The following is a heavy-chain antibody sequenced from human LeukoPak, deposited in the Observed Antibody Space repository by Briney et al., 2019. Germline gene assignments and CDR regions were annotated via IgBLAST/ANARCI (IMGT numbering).Heavy chain of an antibody. CDR2: IYHSGST. V-gene: IGHV4-4*02. Sequence: SETLSLTCAVSGDSISSSQWWSWVRQPPGKGLEWIGEIYHSGSTNYNPSLKSRVTISVDTSKNQFSLKLSSVTAADTAVYYCAREGYSSSWYGFFDYWGQGTLVTVSS. CDR3: AREGYSSSWYGFFDY. CDR1: GDSISSSQW. D-gene: IGHD6-13*01. J-gene: IGHJ4*02.